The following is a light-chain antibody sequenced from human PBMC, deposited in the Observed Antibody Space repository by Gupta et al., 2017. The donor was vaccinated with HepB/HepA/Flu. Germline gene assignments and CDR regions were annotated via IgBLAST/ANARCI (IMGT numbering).Light chain of an antibody. Sequence: DIQMTQSPSSLSASVGARVTITCRASQSISSSLNWYQQRPGKAPKLLIYDATTLQSGVPSRFSGSGSGTDFSLSIVSLQPEDFVTYYCQQNYRTPKTFGQGTRVEVK. CDR3: QQNYRTPKT. J-gene: IGKJ1*01. CDR2: DAT. V-gene: IGKV1-39*01. CDR1: QSISSS.